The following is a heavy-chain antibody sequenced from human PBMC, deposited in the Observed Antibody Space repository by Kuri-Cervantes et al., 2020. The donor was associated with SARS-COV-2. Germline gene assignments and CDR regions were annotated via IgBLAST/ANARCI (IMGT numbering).Heavy chain of an antibody. J-gene: IGHJ4*02. Sequence: ETLSLTSTVSGGSISSYYWSWVRQAPGKGLEWVSAISGSGGSTYYADSVKGRFTISRDNSKNTLYLQMNSLRAEDTAVYYCAKGAAEGGSGWLFDYWGQGTLVTVSS. CDR3: AKGAAEGGSGWLFDY. V-gene: IGHV3-23*01. CDR1: GGSISSYY. D-gene: IGHD6-19*01. CDR2: ISGSGGST.